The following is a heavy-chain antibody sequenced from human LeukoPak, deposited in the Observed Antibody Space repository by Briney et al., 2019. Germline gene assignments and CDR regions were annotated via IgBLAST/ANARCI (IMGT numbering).Heavy chain of an antibody. Sequence: SETLSLTRAVYGGSFSGYYWSWIRQPPGKGLEWIGEINHSGSTNYNPSLKSRVTISVDTSKNQFSLKLTSVTAADTAVYYCARASVAAHRTYYYYMDVWGKGTTVTISS. V-gene: IGHV4-34*01. J-gene: IGHJ6*03. CDR2: INHSGST. CDR3: ARASVAAHRTYYYYMDV. D-gene: IGHD6-19*01. CDR1: GGSFSGYY.